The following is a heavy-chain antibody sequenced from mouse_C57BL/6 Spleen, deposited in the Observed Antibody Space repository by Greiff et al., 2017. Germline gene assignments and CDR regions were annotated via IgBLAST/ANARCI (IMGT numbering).Heavy chain of an antibody. Sequence: VQLKESEGGLVQPGSSMKLSCTASGFTFSDYYMAWVRQVPEKGLEWVANINYDGSSTYYLDSLKSRFIISRDNAKNILYLHMSSQKSEDTATYDCARGEGWFAYWGQGTLVTVSA. CDR1: GFTFSDYY. J-gene: IGHJ3*01. CDR2: INYDGSST. V-gene: IGHV5-16*01. CDR3: ARGEGWFAY.